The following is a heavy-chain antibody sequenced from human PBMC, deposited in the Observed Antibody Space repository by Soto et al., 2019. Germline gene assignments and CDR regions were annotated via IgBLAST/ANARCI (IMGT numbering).Heavy chain of an antibody. V-gene: IGHV1-18*01. D-gene: IGHD3-10*01. CDR3: ARRGVRASGRYGGDY. CDR1: GYTFTNFG. Sequence: QVQLVQSGGEVKMPGASVKVSCKASGYTFTNFGIIWVRQAPGQGLEWMGWINGDNGNTNYAQKVQGRVTMTTDTSTPSASMELRSLRSDDTAVYYCARRGVRASGRYGGDYWGQGTLVTVSS. J-gene: IGHJ4*02. CDR2: INGDNGNT.